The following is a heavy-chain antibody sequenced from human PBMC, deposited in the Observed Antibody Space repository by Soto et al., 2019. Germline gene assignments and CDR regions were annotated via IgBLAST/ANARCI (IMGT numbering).Heavy chain of an antibody. CDR2: ISSGAGTT. J-gene: IGHJ6*02. CDR1: GFTFSNYD. V-gene: IGHV3-48*03. CDR3: ARDAGVDSYYYYGMDV. Sequence: EVQLVESGGGLVQPGASLRLSCAASGFTFSNYDINWVRQAPGKGLEWVSYISSGAGTTYYADSVKGRFTISRDNAKNSLYLQMSSLRAEDTAVYYCARDAGVDSYYYYGMDVLGRGTTVTVSS. D-gene: IGHD3-3*01.